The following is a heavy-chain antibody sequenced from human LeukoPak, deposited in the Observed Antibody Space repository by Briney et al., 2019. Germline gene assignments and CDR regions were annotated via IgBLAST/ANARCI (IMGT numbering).Heavy chain of an antibody. J-gene: IGHJ4*02. V-gene: IGHV4-61*02. Sequence: PSETLSLTCTVSGGSISSGSYYWSWIRQPAGKGLEWIGRIYTSGSTNYNPSLKSRVTISVDTSKNQFSLKLSSVTAADTAVYYCARDDDFWSGLDYLGQGTLVTVSS. CDR2: IYTSGST. D-gene: IGHD3-3*01. CDR1: GGSISSGSYY. CDR3: ARDDDFWSGLDY.